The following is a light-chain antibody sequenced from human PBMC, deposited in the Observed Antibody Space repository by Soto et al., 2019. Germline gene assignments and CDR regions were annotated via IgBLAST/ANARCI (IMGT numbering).Light chain of an antibody. CDR2: AAS. CDR3: QQSYSTLQT. V-gene: IGKV1-39*01. CDR1: QRISSY. Sequence: DIQMTMSPSSLCASVGDRVTITCRASQRISSYLNWYQQKPGKAPKLLIYAASSLQSGVPSRFSGSGSGTDFTLTISSLQPEDFAPYYCQQSYSTLQTFGQGTKLEIK. J-gene: IGKJ2*01.